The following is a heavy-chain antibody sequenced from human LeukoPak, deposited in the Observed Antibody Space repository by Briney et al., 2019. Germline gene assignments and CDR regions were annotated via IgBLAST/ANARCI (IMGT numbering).Heavy chain of an antibody. Sequence: SVKVSCKASVGTFGSYAISWVRQAPGQGLEWMGGIIPIFGTANYAQKFQGRVTITTDESTSTAYMELSSLRSEDTAVYYCARAPHYYDSSSPFQHWGQGTLVTVSS. J-gene: IGHJ1*01. CDR2: IIPIFGTA. V-gene: IGHV1-69*05. D-gene: IGHD3-22*01. CDR1: VGTFGSYA. CDR3: ARAPHYYDSSSPFQH.